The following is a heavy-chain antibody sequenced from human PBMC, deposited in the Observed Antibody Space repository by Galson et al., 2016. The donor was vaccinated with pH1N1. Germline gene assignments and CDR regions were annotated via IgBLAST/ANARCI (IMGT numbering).Heavy chain of an antibody. Sequence: SLRLSCAASGFTFSDYNMNWVRQAPGKGLEWVSSISSSGSFIYYADSLKGRVTISRDNAANSLFLQMNSLTPGDTAVYFCARVVGISSAPNDYWGQGVPVIVSS. D-gene: IGHD6-13*01. CDR1: GFTFSDYN. J-gene: IGHJ4*02. CDR2: ISSSGSFI. CDR3: ARVVGISSAPNDY. V-gene: IGHV3-21*01.